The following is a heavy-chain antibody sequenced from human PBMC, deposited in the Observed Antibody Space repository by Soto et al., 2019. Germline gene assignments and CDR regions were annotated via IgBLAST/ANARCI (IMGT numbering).Heavy chain of an antibody. J-gene: IGHJ6*02. Sequence: QVQLMQSGAEVKKPGASVRVSCVASGYTFTSYYMHWVRQAPGQGLEWLGVIKLSGGSTTYAQRVEGRVTVTRDTSTSTVYMELRSVRSEDTAVYHCAREGNSYSGMDVWGQGPTVTVS. CDR1: GYTFTSYY. CDR2: IKLSGGST. V-gene: IGHV1-46*01. CDR3: AREGNSYSGMDV.